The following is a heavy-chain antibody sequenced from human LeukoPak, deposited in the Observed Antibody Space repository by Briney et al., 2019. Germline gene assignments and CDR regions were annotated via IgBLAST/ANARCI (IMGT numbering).Heavy chain of an antibody. V-gene: IGHV3-21*01. J-gene: IGHJ4*02. CDR3: ARACGGDCYLSDY. CDR1: GFTFSSYW. CDR2: ISTTSSYR. D-gene: IGHD2-21*02. Sequence: PGGSLRLSCAASGFTFSSYWMHWIRQAPGKGLEWVSSISTTSSYRYYADSVKGRFTISRDNAKNSLYLQMNSLRAEDTAVYYCARACGGDCYLSDYWGQGTLVTVSS.